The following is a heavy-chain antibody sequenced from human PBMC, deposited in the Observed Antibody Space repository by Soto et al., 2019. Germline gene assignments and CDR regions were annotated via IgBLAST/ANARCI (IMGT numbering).Heavy chain of an antibody. CDR3: AKSPGNILIAQIDY. J-gene: IGHJ4*02. D-gene: IGHD2-15*01. CDR2: ISGSGGSA. CDR1: GFTFSNYA. Sequence: GGSLRLSCAASGFTFSNYAMSWVRQAPGKGLEWVSAISGSGGSAYYADSVKGRFIISRDNSKNTLYLQMNSLRVEDTAVYYCAKSPGNILIAQIDYWGQGALVTVSS. V-gene: IGHV3-23*01.